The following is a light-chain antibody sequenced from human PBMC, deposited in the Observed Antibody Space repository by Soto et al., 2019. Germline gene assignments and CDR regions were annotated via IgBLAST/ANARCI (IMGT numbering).Light chain of an antibody. CDR1: QSVSSSY. J-gene: IGKJ1*01. CDR3: QQYGSSPRT. Sequence: EIGLTQSPGTLSLSPGERATLSCRASQSVSSSYLAWYQQKPGQAPRLLIYGASSRATGIPDRFSGSCSGTDFTLTISRLEPEDFAVYYCQQYGSSPRTFGQGTKVEIK. CDR2: GAS. V-gene: IGKV3-20*01.